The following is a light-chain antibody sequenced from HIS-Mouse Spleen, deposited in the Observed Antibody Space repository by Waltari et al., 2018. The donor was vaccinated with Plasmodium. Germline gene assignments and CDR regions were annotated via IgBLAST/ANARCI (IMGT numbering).Light chain of an antibody. CDR2: GAS. Sequence: EIVLTQSPGTLSLSPGERATLSCRASQSVSSSYLAWYQQKPGPAPRLLIYGASSRVTGIPDRFSGSGSGTDFTLTISRLEPEDFAVYYCQQYGSSPPLTFGGGTKVEIK. V-gene: IGKV3-20*01. CDR1: QSVSSSY. CDR3: QQYGSSPPLT. J-gene: IGKJ4*01.